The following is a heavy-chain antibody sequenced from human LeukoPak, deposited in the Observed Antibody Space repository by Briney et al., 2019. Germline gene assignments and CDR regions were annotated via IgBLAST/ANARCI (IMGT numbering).Heavy chain of an antibody. D-gene: IGHD3-10*01. CDR3: ARSSYYYAADASDI. V-gene: IGHV4-59*01. CDR2: IYYSGST. Sequence: SETLSLTCTVSGGSISSYYWSWIRQPPGKGLEWIGYIYYSGSTNYNPSLKSRVTISVDTSKTQFSLKLSSVTAADTAVYYCARSSYYYAADASDIWGQGTLVTVSS. J-gene: IGHJ3*02. CDR1: GGSISSYY.